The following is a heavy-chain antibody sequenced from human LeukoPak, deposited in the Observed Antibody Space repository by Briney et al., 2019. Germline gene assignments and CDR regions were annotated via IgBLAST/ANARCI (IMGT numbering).Heavy chain of an antibody. CDR2: ISYDGSNK. J-gene: IGHJ4*02. Sequence: GGSLRLSCAASIFTFSSYAIRWVRQAPGKGLEWVAVISYDGSNKYYADSVKGRFTISRDNSKNTLYLQMNSLRAEDTAVYYCARDPRRGGSSGYLLYWGQGALVTVSS. CDR3: ARDPRRGGSSGYLLY. V-gene: IGHV3-30-3*01. CDR1: IFTFSSYA. D-gene: IGHD3-22*01.